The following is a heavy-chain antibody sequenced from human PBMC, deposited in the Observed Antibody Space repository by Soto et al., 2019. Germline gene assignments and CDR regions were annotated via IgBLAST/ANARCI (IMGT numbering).Heavy chain of an antibody. J-gene: IGHJ4*02. V-gene: IGHV3-73*01. Sequence: PLGGSLRLSCAASGFSFSDSGIHWVRQASGKGLEWVGRIRTKSNSYATAYAASVKGRFTISRDDSENMAYLQMNSLKTEDTAVYYCTRLHFIVEPGINYWGRGTLVTVSS. CDR3: TRLHFIVEPGINY. CDR2: IRTKSNSYAT. CDR1: GFSFSDSG. D-gene: IGHD6-13*01.